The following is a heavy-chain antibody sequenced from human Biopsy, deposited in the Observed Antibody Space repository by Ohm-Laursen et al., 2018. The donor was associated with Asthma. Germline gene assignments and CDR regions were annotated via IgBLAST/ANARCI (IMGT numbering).Heavy chain of an antibody. D-gene: IGHD3-16*01. CDR1: GGTFSNYP. J-gene: IGHJ2*01. V-gene: IGHV1-69*01. CDR3: ARDQGDFRFFDL. Sequence: SSVKVSCKASGGTFSNYPFTWVRQAPGQGLEWMGGIIPIFDTPNSAQKFQGRVTITADEATSTAYMELSSLRSEDTAVYYCARDQGDFRFFDLWGRGSLVTVSS. CDR2: IIPIFDTP.